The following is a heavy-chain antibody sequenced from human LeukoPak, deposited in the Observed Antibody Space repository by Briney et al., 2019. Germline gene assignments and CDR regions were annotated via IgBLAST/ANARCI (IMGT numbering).Heavy chain of an antibody. CDR1: GDSMRSYY. D-gene: IGHD6-13*01. CDR3: ARDSRYDSGWFDDGMDV. CDR2: MDDRGDS. J-gene: IGHJ6*02. Sequence: SETLSLTCTVSGDSMRSYYWSWIRQAPGKGLEWLGHMDDRGDSNYNPSLKGRGSISVDTSKNQFSLKLRSVTAADTAVYYCARDSRYDSGWFDDGMDVWGPGTTVTVSS. V-gene: IGHV4-59*01.